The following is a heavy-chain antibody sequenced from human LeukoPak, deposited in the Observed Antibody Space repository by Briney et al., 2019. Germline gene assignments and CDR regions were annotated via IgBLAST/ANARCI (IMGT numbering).Heavy chain of an antibody. CDR1: GYTFISFD. V-gene: IGHV1-8*01. D-gene: IGHD3-10*01. J-gene: IGHJ4*01. CDR2: MNPNSGNT. CDR3: TTREIVVEPAQTSMVRGVLWRSDF. Sequence: ASVKVSCKASGYTFISFDINWVRQATGQGLEWMGWMNPNSGNTGYAQKFQGRVTMTRNTSISTAYMELNSLRSEDTAVYYCTTREIVVEPAQTSMVRGVLWRSDFWGHGTLVTVSS.